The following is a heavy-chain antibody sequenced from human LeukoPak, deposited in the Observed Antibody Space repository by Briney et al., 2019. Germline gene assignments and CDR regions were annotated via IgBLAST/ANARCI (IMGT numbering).Heavy chain of an antibody. CDR1: GYSISSGYY. J-gene: IGHJ3*02. CDR2: IYHSGST. Sequence: SETLSLTCAVSGYSISSGYYWGWIRQPPGKGLEWIGSIYHSGSTYYNPSLKSRVTISVDTSKNQFSLKLSSVTAADTAVYYCAREDCSSTSCYVGDAFDIWGQGTMVTVSS. CDR3: AREDCSSTSCYVGDAFDI. V-gene: IGHV4-38-2*02. D-gene: IGHD2-2*01.